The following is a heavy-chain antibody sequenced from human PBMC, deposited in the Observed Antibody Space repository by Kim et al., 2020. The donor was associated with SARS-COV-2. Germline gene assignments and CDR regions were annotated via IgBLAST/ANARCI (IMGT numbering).Heavy chain of an antibody. J-gene: IGHJ5*02. D-gene: IGHD6-13*01. V-gene: IGHV4-39*01. CDR3: AGKYSSSFGWFDP. CDR2: IYYSGST. Sequence: SETLSLTCTVSGGSISSSSYYWGWIRQPPGKGLEWIGSIYYSGSTYYNPSLKSRVTISVDTSKNQFSLKLSSVTAADTAVYYCAGKYSSSFGWFDPWGQGTLVTVSS. CDR1: GGSISSSSYY.